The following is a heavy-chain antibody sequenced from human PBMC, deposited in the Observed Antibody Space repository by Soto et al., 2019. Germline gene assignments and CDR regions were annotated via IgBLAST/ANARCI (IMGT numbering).Heavy chain of an antibody. J-gene: IGHJ4*02. CDR3: ARLRGGFGAHEAFDY. CDR2: TYPSDSDT. D-gene: IGHD5-12*01. V-gene: IGHV5-51*01. CDR1: GYTFTNYW. Sequence: EVQLVQSGAEVKKPGESLKISCKGSGYTFTNYWIGWVRQMPGKGLEWMGITYPSDSDTTYNPSFEGQVTMSADKSIITAYLQWSSLKASDTAMYYCARLRGGFGAHEAFDYWGQGTLVTVSS.